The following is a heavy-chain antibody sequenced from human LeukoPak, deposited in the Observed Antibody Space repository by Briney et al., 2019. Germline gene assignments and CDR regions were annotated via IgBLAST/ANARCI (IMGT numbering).Heavy chain of an antibody. D-gene: IGHD2-15*01. CDR3: ARRAGGYCSGGSCYGDWFDP. CDR1: GGSISSYY. CDR2: IYYSGST. Sequence: PSETLSLTCTVSGGSISSYYWSWIRQPPGKGLEWIGYIYYSGSTNSNPSLKSRVTMAVDTSKSQFSLKLSSVTAADTAVYYCARRAGGYCSGGSCYGDWFDPWGQGTLVTVSS. V-gene: IGHV4-59*08. J-gene: IGHJ5*02.